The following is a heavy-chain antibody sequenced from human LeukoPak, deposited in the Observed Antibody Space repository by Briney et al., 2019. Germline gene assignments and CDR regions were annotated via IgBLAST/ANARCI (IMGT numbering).Heavy chain of an antibody. V-gene: IGHV3-21*01. J-gene: IGHJ4*02. CDR3: ARDAGSTKVDY. CDR1: EFTFSSYS. D-gene: IGHD5/OR15-5a*01. CDR2: ISSSSSYI. Sequence: GGSLRLSCAASEFTFSSYSMNWVRQAPGKGLEWVSSISSSSSYIYYADSVKGRFTISRDNAKNSLYLQMNSLRAEDTAVYYCARDAGSTKVDYWGQGTLVTVSS.